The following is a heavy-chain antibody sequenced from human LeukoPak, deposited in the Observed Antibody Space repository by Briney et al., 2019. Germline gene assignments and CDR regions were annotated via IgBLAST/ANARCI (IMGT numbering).Heavy chain of an antibody. CDR2: INHSGSP. Sequence: PSETLSLTCAVYGVSFSGYYWSWIRQPPGKGLEWIGEINHSGSPNYNPSLKSRVTISVDTSKNQFSLKLSSVTAADTAVYYCARAIVGATPFDYWGQGTLVTVSS. V-gene: IGHV4-34*01. D-gene: IGHD1-26*01. J-gene: IGHJ4*02. CDR3: ARAIVGATPFDY. CDR1: GVSFSGYY.